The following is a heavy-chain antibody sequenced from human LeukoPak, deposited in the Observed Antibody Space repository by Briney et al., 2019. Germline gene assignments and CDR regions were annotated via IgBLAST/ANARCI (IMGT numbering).Heavy chain of an antibody. D-gene: IGHD3-3*01. CDR1: GGSISSYY. CDR3: ARDFEVWDYDFWSGYPYYFDY. V-gene: IGHV4-4*07. J-gene: IGHJ4*02. Sequence: PSETLSLTCTVSGGSISSYYWSWIRQPAGKGLEWIWRIYTSGSTNYNPSLKSRVTMSVDTSKNQFSLKLSSVTAADTAVYYCARDFEVWDYDFWSGYPYYFDYWGQGTLVTVSS. CDR2: IYTSGST.